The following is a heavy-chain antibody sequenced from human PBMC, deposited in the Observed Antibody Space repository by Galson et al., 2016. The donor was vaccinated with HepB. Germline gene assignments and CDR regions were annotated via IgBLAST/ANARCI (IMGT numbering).Heavy chain of an antibody. J-gene: IGHJ3*02. CDR2: IWFDGSYK. CDR3: ATSERLAGTDAFDI. CDR1: GFTFNKYG. V-gene: IGHV3-33*01. D-gene: IGHD6-19*01. Sequence: SLRLSCAASGFTFNKYGMHWVRQAPGKGLEWVAVIWFDGSYKFYADSVKGRFTTSRDNSKDTVYLQMNSLSAADTAIYYCATSERLAGTDAFDIWDQGTMVTVSS.